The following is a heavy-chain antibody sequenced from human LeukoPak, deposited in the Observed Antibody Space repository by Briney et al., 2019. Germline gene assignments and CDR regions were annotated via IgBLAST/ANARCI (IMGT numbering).Heavy chain of an antibody. Sequence: SETLSLTCTVSGGSISSSSYYWGWIRQPPGKGLGWIGSIYYSGSTYYNPSLKSRVTISVDTSKNQFSLKLSSVTAADTAVYYCARPYGGNTGDYWGQGTLVTVSS. D-gene: IGHD4/OR15-4a*01. CDR2: IYYSGST. J-gene: IGHJ4*02. CDR3: ARPYGGNTGDY. CDR1: GGSISSSSYY. V-gene: IGHV4-39*01.